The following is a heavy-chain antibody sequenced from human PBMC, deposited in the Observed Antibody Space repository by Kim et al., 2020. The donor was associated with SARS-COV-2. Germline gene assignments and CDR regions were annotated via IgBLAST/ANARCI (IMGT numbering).Heavy chain of an antibody. Sequence: SETLSLTCNVSGGSISSYYWSWIRQPPGKGLEWIGNIYYSGSTNYNPSLKSRVTISVDTSENQFSLKLSSVTAADTAVYYCAREITGYSSSYYSDYWGQGTLVTVSS. D-gene: IGHD6-13*01. J-gene: IGHJ4*02. CDR1: GGSISSYY. CDR3: AREITGYSSSYYSDY. CDR2: IYYSGST. V-gene: IGHV4-59*01.